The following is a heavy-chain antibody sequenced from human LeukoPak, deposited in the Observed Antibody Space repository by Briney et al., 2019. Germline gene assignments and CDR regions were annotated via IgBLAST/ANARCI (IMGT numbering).Heavy chain of an antibody. J-gene: IGHJ4*02. V-gene: IGHV4-59*01. CDR2: IYYSGST. CDR1: GGSFSGYY. Sequence: SETLSLTCAVYGGSFSGYYWSWIRQPPGKGLEWIGYIYYSGSTNYNPSLKSRVTISVDTSKNQFSLKLSSVTAADTAVYYCARVQAYCYGSGSFDYWGQGTLVTVSS. D-gene: IGHD3-10*01. CDR3: ARVQAYCYGSGSFDY.